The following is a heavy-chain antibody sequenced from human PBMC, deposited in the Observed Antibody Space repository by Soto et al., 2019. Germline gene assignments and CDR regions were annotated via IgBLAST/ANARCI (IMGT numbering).Heavy chain of an antibody. CDR2: INHSGST. J-gene: IGHJ4*02. CDR1: GGSFSGYY. V-gene: IGHV4-34*01. D-gene: IGHD2-2*01. Sequence: SETLSLTCAVYGGSFSGYYWSWIRQPPGKGLEWIGEINHSGSTNYNPSLKSRVTISVDTSKNQFSLKLSSVTAADTAVYYCAREGGVVVVPAAMYYFDYWGQGTLVTVSS. CDR3: AREGGVVVVPAAMYYFDY.